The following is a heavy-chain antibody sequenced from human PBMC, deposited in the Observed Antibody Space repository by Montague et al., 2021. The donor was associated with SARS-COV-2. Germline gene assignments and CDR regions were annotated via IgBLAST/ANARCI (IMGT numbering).Heavy chain of an antibody. D-gene: IGHD2-21*01. Sequence: SETLSLTCTVSFGSISTYYWSWIRQPPGKGLEWIGVIFYNGSTXXXPSXXXRVSISLDTSKNQFSLKLSSVTAADTAVYYCARADAWAYLGDECYRGWFDSWGQGTLATVSS. CDR3: ARADAWAYLGDECYRGWFDS. CDR2: IFYNGST. J-gene: IGHJ5*01. CDR1: FGSISTYY. V-gene: IGHV4-59*01.